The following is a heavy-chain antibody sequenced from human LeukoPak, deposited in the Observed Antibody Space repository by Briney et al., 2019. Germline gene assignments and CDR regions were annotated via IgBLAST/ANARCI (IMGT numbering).Heavy chain of an antibody. CDR2: IGSSGDNT. D-gene: IGHD2-2*01. J-gene: IGHJ3*02. Sequence: GGSLRLSCAASGFSFSFYAMTWVRQAPGKGLEWVAGIGSSGDNTYYADSVKGRFTISRDNSKNTLYLQMNSLRAEDTAVYYCARAEVPAAIKSGAFDIWGQGTMVTVSS. V-gene: IGHV3-23*01. CDR3: ARAEVPAAIKSGAFDI. CDR1: GFSFSFYA.